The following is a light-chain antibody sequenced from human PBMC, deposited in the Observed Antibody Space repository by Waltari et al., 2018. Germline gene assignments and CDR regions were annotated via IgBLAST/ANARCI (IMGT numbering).Light chain of an antibody. CDR2: KAS. Sequence: QTVVTQEPSLSVSPGGTVTLTCALSSGSVSTTSYVSWYQQTPGQAPRTLVYKASARSSGVPDRFSGSILGNKAALTITGAQAEGDSDYYCLIYMGSGIWVFGGGTKLTVL. J-gene: IGLJ3*02. CDR3: LIYMGSGIWV. CDR1: SGSVSTTSY. V-gene: IGLV8-61*01.